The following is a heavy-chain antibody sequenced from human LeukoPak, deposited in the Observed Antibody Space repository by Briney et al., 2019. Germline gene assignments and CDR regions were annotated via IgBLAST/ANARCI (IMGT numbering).Heavy chain of an antibody. CDR2: IYYSGST. CDR3: ARRGGGYSYGLFDY. CDR1: GGSISSSSYY. D-gene: IGHD5-18*01. V-gene: IGHV4-39*01. J-gene: IGHJ4*02. Sequence: PSETLSLTCTVSGGSISSSSYYWGWIRQPPGKGLEWIGSIYYSGSTYYNPSLKSRVTISVDTSKNQFSLKLSSVTAADTAVYYCARRGGGYSYGLFDYWGQGTLVTVSS.